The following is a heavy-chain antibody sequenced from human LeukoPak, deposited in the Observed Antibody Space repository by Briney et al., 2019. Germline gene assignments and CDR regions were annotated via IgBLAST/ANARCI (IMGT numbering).Heavy chain of an antibody. CDR2: IYYSGST. Sequence: SETLSLTCTVSGGSISSSSYYWGWIRQPPGKGLEWIGSIYYSGSTYYNPSLKSRVTISVDTSKNQFSLQLSSVTAADTAVYYCARVGRLWFDPWGQGTLVTVSS. J-gene: IGHJ5*02. CDR3: ARVGRLWFDP. CDR1: GGSISSSSYY. V-gene: IGHV4-39*07.